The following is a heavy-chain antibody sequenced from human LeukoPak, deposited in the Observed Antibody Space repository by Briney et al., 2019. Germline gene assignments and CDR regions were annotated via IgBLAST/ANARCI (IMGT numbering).Heavy chain of an antibody. CDR1: GDSVSSNSAA. J-gene: IGHJ4*02. D-gene: IGHD3-9*01. CDR3: AREKEEDFTGLIPYYFDY. CDR2: TYYRSKWYN. V-gene: IGHV6-1*01. Sequence: SQTLSLTCAISGDSVSSNSAAWNWIRQSPSRGLEWLGRTYYRSKWYNDYAVSVKSRITINPDTSKNQFSLQLNSVTPEDTAVYYCAREKEEDFTGLIPYYFDYWGQGTLVTVSS.